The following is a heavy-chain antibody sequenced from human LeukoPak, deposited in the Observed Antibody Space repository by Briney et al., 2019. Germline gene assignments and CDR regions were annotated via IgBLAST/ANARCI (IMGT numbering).Heavy chain of an antibody. Sequence: GGSLRLSCAASGFTCSSYSMNWVRQAPGKGLEWVSYISSSSSTIYYADSVKGRFTISRDNAKNSLYLQMNSLRDEDTAVYYRARFPHYYDSSGYSFWGQGTLVTVSS. V-gene: IGHV3-48*02. CDR1: GFTCSSYS. D-gene: IGHD3-22*01. CDR3: ARFPHYYDSSGYSF. J-gene: IGHJ4*02. CDR2: ISSSSSTI.